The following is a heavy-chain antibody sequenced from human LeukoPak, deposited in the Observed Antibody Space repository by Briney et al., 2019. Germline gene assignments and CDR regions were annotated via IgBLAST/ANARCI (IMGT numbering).Heavy chain of an antibody. CDR3: ATFVGTVSGSYTVPGGLLV. D-gene: IGHD3-16*02. CDR1: EFEPTYFW. V-gene: IGHV3-7*01. Sequence: GGSLRLSCVALEFEPTYFWMTWVRRAPGKGLEWVANINPDGSESFYLDSVRGRFTISRDNAKKSLYLQMNSLRAEDTAVYYCATFVGTVSGSYTVPGGLLVWGKGTTASVSS. CDR2: INPDGSES. J-gene: IGHJ6*04.